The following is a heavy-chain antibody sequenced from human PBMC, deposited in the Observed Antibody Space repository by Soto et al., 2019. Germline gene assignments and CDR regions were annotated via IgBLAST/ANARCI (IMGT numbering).Heavy chain of an antibody. D-gene: IGHD2-2*01. CDR1: GGSFSGYY. CDR2: INHSGST. Sequence: SETLSLTCAVYGGSFSGYYWSWIRQPPGKGLGWIGEINHSGSTNYNPSLKSRVTISVDTSKNQFSLKLSSVTAADTAVYYCARGYCSSTSCHRGNYYGMDVWGQGTTVTVSS. V-gene: IGHV4-34*01. CDR3: ARGYCSSTSCHRGNYYGMDV. J-gene: IGHJ6*02.